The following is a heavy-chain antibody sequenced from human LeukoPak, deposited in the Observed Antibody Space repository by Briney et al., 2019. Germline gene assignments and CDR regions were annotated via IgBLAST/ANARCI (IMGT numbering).Heavy chain of an antibody. V-gene: IGHV3-23*01. D-gene: IGHD1/OR15-1a*01. CDR3: AKDRSDWNNAFDY. J-gene: IGHJ4*02. CDR2: IGGSGGTT. CDR1: GFTFSSRA. Sequence: PGGSLRLSCAASGFTFSSRAMSWVRQAPGKGLEWVSAIGGSGGTTYYADSVKGRFTISRDNSKNTLYLQMHSLRAEDTAVYYCAKDRSDWNNAFDYWGQGTPVTVSS.